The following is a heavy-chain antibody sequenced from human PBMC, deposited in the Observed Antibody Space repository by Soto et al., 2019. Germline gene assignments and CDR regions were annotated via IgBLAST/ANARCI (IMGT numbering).Heavy chain of an antibody. CDR1: GGTFSSYT. J-gene: IGHJ1*01. CDR2: IIPILGIA. V-gene: IGHV1-69*02. Sequence: QVQLVQSGAEVKKPGSSVKVSCKASGGTFSSYTISWVRQAPGQGLEWMGRIIPILGIANYAQKFQGRVTIXVDXSXNTAYMELSSLRSEDTAVYYCARVHSSSWYGGGFQHWGQGTLVTVSS. D-gene: IGHD6-13*01. CDR3: ARVHSSSWYGGGFQH.